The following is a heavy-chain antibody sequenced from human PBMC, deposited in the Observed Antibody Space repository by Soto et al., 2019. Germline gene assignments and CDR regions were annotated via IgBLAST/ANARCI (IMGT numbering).Heavy chain of an antibody. D-gene: IGHD3-22*01. J-gene: IGHJ4*02. CDR3: ATAFYYDSSGSDPYYFDY. CDR1: GNIFTNHG. V-gene: IGHV1-18*04. CDR2: ISAYTGNT. Sequence: VASVKVSCKASGNIFTNHGITWVRQAPGQGLEWMGWISAYTGNTNYAQRLQGRVTMTIDTSARTAYLELRSLASDDTAVYYCATAFYYDSSGSDPYYFDYWGQGTLVTVSS.